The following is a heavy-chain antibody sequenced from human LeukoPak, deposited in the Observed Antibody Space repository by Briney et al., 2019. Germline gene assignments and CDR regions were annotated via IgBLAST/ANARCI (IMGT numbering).Heavy chain of an antibody. Sequence: PSETLSLTCTVSGGSISSYYWSWTRQPPGKGLEWIGYIYYSGSTNYNPSLKSRVTISVDTSKNQFSLKLSSVTAADTAVYYCARQLGGYYGSGSYNWFDPWGQGTLVTVSS. CDR2: IYYSGST. J-gene: IGHJ5*02. D-gene: IGHD3-10*01. CDR1: GGSISSYY. V-gene: IGHV4-59*01. CDR3: ARQLGGYYGSGSYNWFDP.